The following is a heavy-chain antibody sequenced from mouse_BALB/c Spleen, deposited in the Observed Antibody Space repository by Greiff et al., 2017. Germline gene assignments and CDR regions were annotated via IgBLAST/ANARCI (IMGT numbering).Heavy chain of an antibody. CDR1: GFSLTSYG. CDR2: IWSGGST. Sequence: VQLQQSGPGLVAPSQSLSITCTVSGFSLTSYGVHWVRQSPGKGLEWLGVIWSGGSTDYNAAFISRLSISKDNSKSQVFFKMNSLQANDTAIYYCARKGNSLLRLFYAMDYWGQGTSVTVSS. D-gene: IGHD1-2*01. J-gene: IGHJ4*01. V-gene: IGHV2-2*02. CDR3: ARKGNSLLRLFYAMDY.